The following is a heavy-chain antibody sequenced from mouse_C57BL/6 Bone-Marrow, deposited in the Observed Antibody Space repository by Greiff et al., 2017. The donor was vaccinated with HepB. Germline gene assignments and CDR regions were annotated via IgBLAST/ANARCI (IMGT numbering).Heavy chain of an antibody. CDR2: ISNLAYSI. CDR3: ARHGDYGNLFDY. Sequence: EVQRVESGGGLVQPGGSLKLSCAASGFTFSDYGMAWVRQAPRKGPEWVAFISNLAYSIYYADTVTGRFTISRENAKNTLYLEMSSLRSEDTAMYYCARHGDYGNLFDYWGQGTTLTVSS. D-gene: IGHD2-1*01. CDR1: GFTFSDYG. J-gene: IGHJ2*01. V-gene: IGHV5-15*01.